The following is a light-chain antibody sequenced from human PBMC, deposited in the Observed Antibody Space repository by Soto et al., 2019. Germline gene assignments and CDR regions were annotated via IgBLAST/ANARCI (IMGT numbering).Light chain of an antibody. V-gene: IGKV1-5*01. J-gene: IGKJ1*01. Sequence: DIQLTQSPSTLSAAVGDSVTITCRASQNIRNLLAWYQQKPGKAPKPLIFDASTLKTGVPSRFGGSGSGAEFNFTISSLQPDDFATYYCQQYNSYWTFGQGTKVDIK. CDR1: QNIRNL. CDR3: QQYNSYWT. CDR2: DAS.